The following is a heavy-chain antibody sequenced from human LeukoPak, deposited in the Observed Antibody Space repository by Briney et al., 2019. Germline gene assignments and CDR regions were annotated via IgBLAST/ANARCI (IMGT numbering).Heavy chain of an antibody. CDR1: GFTFSSYA. CDR2: ISYDGSNK. Sequence: PGGSLRLSCAASGFTFSSYAMHWVRQAPGKGLEWVAVISYDGSNKYYADSVKGRFTISRDNSKNTLYLQMNSLRAEDTAVYYCAGGRSGFDIWGQGTMVTVSS. CDR3: AGGRSGFDI. V-gene: IGHV3-30-3*01. J-gene: IGHJ3*02. D-gene: IGHD1-14*01.